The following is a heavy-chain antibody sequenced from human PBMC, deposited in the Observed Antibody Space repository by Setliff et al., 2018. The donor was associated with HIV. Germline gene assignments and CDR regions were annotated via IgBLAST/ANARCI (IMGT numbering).Heavy chain of an antibody. CDR3: VRDDYGYNGKGFDY. Sequence: SETLSLTCTVSGGSISSGDYFLSWIRQAPGKGLEWIGCIYYSGSAYYNPSLQRRVTISIDTSNNQISLRLSSVTAADTAMYYCVRDDYGYNGKGFDYWGPGTRVTVSS. J-gene: IGHJ4*02. V-gene: IGHV4-30-4*08. D-gene: IGHD4-17*01. CDR1: GGSISSGDYF. CDR2: IYYSGSA.